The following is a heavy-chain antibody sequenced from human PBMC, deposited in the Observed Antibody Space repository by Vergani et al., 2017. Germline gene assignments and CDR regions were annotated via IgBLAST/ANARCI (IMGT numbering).Heavy chain of an antibody. Sequence: QVQLQQWGAGLLKPSETLSLTCAVYGGSFSGYYWSWIRQPPGKGLEWVSAISGSGGSTSYAQKFQGRVTMTRDTSTSTVYMELSSLRSEDTAVYYCAMTTPMGGFYYYYYYMDVWGKGTTVTVSS. V-gene: IGHV4-34*01. D-gene: IGHD4-11*01. CDR1: GGSFSGYY. J-gene: IGHJ6*03. CDR3: AMTTPMGGFYYYYYYMDV. CDR2: ISGSGGST.